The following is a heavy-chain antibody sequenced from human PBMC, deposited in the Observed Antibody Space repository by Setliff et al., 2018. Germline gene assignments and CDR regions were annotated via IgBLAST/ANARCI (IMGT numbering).Heavy chain of an antibody. CDR2: IIPIFGTA. CDR3: ARREMATIVDYYYYGMDV. CDR1: GGTFSSYA. D-gene: IGHD5-12*01. J-gene: IGHJ6*02. V-gene: IGHV1-69*05. Sequence: GASVKVSCKASGGTFSSYAISWVRQAPGQGLEWMGGIIPIFGTANYAQKFQGRVTMTTNTSINTAYMELSSLRSEDTAVYYCARREMATIVDYYYYGMDVWGQGTTVTVSS.